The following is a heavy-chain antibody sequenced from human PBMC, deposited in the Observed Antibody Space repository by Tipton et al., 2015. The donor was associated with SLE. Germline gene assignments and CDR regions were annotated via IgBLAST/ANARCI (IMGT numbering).Heavy chain of an antibody. V-gene: IGHV1-8*01. CDR3: ARDGGLLWFRDRRYFDL. CDR2: VNPDPDSGDT. CDR1: GYSFTGHY. J-gene: IGHJ2*01. D-gene: IGHD3-10*01. Sequence: QSGPEVKKPGASVKVSCKTSGYSFTGHYINWVRQATGQGLEWMGWVNPDPDSGDTAYAQKLQGRVTMTTDTSTSTAYMELRSLRSDDTAVYYCARDGGLLWFRDRRYFDLWGRGTLVTVSS.